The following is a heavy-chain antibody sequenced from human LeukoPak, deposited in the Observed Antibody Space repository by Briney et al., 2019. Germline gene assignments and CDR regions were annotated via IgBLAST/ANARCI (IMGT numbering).Heavy chain of an antibody. CDR1: GFTFSSYA. CDR3: ARGYTSSRDFDY. V-gene: IGHV3-23*01. D-gene: IGHD6-13*01. J-gene: IGHJ4*02. CDR2: ISGSGGST. Sequence: GGSLRLSCAASGFTFSSYAMSWVRRAPGKGLEWVSAISGSGGSTYYADSVKGRFTISRDNSKNTLYLQMNSLRAEDTAVYYCARGYTSSRDFDYWGQGTLVTVSS.